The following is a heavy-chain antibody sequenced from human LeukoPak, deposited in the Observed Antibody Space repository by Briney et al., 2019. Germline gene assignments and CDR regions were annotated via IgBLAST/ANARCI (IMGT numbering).Heavy chain of an antibody. CDR2: INYYGTTT. CDR3: EIDAAGLDY. Sequence: GGSLRLSCAASGFTFTNHWMHWVRQAPGKGLVWVSRINYYGTTTMYADSVKGRFTISRDNAKTTLYLQMNSLRAEDTAVYYCEIDAAGLDYSGQGGLVTASS. D-gene: IGHD2-15*01. J-gene: IGHJ4*02. CDR1: GFTFTNHW. V-gene: IGHV3-74*03.